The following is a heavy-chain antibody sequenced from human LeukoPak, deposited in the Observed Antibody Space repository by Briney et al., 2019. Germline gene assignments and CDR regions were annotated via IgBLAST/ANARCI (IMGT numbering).Heavy chain of an antibody. CDR3: AAGGWLQLFGY. CDR1: GGSISSYY. Sequence: SETLSLTCTVSGGSISSYYWSWIRQPPGKGLEWIGYIYYSGSTNYNPSLKSRVTISVDTSKNQFSLKLSSVTAADTAVYYCAAGGWLQLFGYWGQGTLVTVSS. V-gene: IGHV4-59*01. J-gene: IGHJ4*02. CDR2: IYYSGST. D-gene: IGHD5-24*01.